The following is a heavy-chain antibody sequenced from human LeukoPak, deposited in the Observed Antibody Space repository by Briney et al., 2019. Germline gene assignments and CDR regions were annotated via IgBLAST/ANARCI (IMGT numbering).Heavy chain of an antibody. D-gene: IGHD6-19*01. CDR2: ITDDSKTM. Sequence: GGSLRLSCVASGFTFDTYSMNWIRQAPGKGLEWTTYITDDSKTMYYADSVKGRFTISRDNAKNALYLQMNSLRGEDTAVYYCVARGGWARFDYWGQGTLVTVSS. CDR3: VARGGWARFDY. V-gene: IGHV3-48*04. J-gene: IGHJ4*02. CDR1: GFTFDTYS.